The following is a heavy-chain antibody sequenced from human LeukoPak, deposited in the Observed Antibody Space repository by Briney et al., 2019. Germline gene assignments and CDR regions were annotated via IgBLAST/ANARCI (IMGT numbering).Heavy chain of an antibody. D-gene: IGHD3-22*01. J-gene: IGHJ4*02. CDR1: GFTFRSYN. V-gene: IGHV3-48*01. Sequence: GGSLRLSCAASGFTFRSYNMNWVRQAPGKGLEWVSYISSTSSTIYYADSVKGRFTISRDNAKNSLYLQMNSLRAEDAAVYYCARGRSDYDSSGYYYDFDYWGQGTLVTVSS. CDR2: ISSTSSTI. CDR3: ARGRSDYDSSGYYYDFDY.